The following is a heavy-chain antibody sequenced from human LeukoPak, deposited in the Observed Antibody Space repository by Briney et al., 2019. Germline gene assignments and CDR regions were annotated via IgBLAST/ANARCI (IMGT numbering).Heavy chain of an antibody. CDR2: ISGSGGST. CDR1: GFTFSSYG. D-gene: IGHD5-24*01. J-gene: IGHJ4*02. CDR3: ARAPVVEMAPHTSRGFDY. V-gene: IGHV3-23*01. Sequence: PGGTLRLSCAASGFTFSSYGMSWVRQAPGKGLEWVSAISGSGGSTYYADSVKGRFTISRDNSKNTLYLQMNSLRAEDTAVYYCARAPVVEMAPHTSRGFDYWGQGTLVTVSS.